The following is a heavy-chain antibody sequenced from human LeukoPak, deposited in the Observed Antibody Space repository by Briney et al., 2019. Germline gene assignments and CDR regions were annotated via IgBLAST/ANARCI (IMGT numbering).Heavy chain of an antibody. D-gene: IGHD3-3*01. CDR3: TTDYDFWRGYYSFAY. J-gene: IGHJ4*02. V-gene: IGHV3-15*01. Sequence: PGMSLRLSCAASGFTFNVYGIHWVRQAPGKGLEWVGRIKSKTDGGTTDYAAPVKGRFTISRDDSKDTLYLQMNSLKTEDTAIYYCTTDYDFWRGYYSFAYWGQGTPVTVSS. CDR2: IKSKTDGGTT. CDR1: GFTFNVYG.